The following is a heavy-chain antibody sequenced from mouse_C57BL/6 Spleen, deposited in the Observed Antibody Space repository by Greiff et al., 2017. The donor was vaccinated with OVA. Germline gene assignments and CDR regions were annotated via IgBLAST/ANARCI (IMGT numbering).Heavy chain of an antibody. CDR3: TRIGIYYDYDGPFAY. Sequence: EVKLQESGTVLARPGASVKMSCKTSGYTFTSYWMHWVKQRPGQGLEWIGAIYPGNSDTSYNQKFKGKAKLTAVTSASTTYMELSSLTNEDSAVYYCTRIGIYYDYDGPFAYWGQGTLVTVSA. CDR2: IYPGNSDT. CDR1: GYTFTSYW. D-gene: IGHD2-4*01. V-gene: IGHV1-5*01. J-gene: IGHJ3*01.